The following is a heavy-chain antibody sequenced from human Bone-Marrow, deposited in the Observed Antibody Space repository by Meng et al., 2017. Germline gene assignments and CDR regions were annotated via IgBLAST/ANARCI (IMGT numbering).Heavy chain of an antibody. V-gene: IGHV3-21*01. J-gene: IGHJ3*02. D-gene: IGHD3-10*01. CDR1: GFTLSTYS. CDR3: ARDSGGDELLWFGELLKIDAFDI. Sequence: GESLKISCAASGFTLSTYSMNWVRQAPGKGLEWVSSISSSSSYIYYADSVKGRFTISRDNAKNSLYLQMNSLRAEDTAVYYCARDSGGDELLWFGELLKIDAFDIWGQGTMVTVSS. CDR2: ISSSSSYI.